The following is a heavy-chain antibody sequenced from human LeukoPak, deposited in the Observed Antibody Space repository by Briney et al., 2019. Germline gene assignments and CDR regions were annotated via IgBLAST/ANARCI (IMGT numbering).Heavy chain of an antibody. J-gene: IGHJ1*01. CDR2: ISSSGETT. V-gene: IGHV3-23*01. CDR1: GFTFSNFA. Sequence: PGGSLRLSCAASGFTFSNFAMNWVRQAPGKGLEWVATISSSGETTFYADSVQGRFTTSRDNSKNTLYLQMNSLRAEDTAIYYCAKILFAGGNEYFQHWGQGTLVTVSS. CDR3: AKILFAGGNEYFQH. D-gene: IGHD4-23*01.